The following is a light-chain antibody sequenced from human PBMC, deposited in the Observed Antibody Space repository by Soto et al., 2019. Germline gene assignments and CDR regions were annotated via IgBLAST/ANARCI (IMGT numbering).Light chain of an antibody. Sequence: EVVLTQSPATLSVSPGDRATLSWRASQSVSRNLAWYQQKPGQAPRLLMYGASTRATGVPARFSGGGSATEFTLSIISLQSEDVAVYYCQQYGDWPPETFGQGTKLEI. J-gene: IGKJ2*01. V-gene: IGKV3-15*01. CDR3: QQYGDWPPET. CDR2: GAS. CDR1: QSVSRN.